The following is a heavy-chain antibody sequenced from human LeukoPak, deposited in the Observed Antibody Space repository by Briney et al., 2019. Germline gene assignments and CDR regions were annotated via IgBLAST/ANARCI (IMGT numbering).Heavy chain of an antibody. CDR3: GSGPVGTTVP. V-gene: IGHV3-23*01. CDR1: GFIFNSFA. J-gene: IGHJ5*02. Sequence: GGSLRLSCAASGFIFNSFAMSWVRQAPGQGLEWVSAISGSGSHANYAESVKGRFTISRDNSKNTLYLQMHSLIAADTAVYYCGSGPVGTTVPWGQGTLVTVSS. CDR2: ISGSGSHA. D-gene: IGHD1-1*01.